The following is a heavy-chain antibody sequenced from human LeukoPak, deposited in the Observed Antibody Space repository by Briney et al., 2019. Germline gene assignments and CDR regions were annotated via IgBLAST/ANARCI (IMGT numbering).Heavy chain of an antibody. D-gene: IGHD3-22*01. Sequence: ASVKVSCKATSRISWVRQAPGQGREWMGWIGTYGGDTYYAQKFQGRITVTTDTSTSTAYMELRNLRSDDTAVYYCARDLWNFYDDSGYNRDFDSWGQGTLVTVSS. CDR1: TSR. CDR3: ARDLWNFYDDSGYNRDFDS. J-gene: IGHJ5*01. CDR2: IGTYGGDT. V-gene: IGHV1-18*01.